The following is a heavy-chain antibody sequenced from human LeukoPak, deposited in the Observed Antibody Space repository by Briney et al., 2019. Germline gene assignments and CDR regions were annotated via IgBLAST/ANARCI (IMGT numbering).Heavy chain of an antibody. V-gene: IGHV5-51*01. CDR1: GYSFTSYW. J-gene: IGHJ4*02. CDR3: ARLRFITMVRGAYFDY. CDR2: IYPGDSDT. D-gene: IGHD3-10*01. Sequence: GESLKISCKGSGYSFTSYWIGWVRQMPGKGLEWMGIIYPGDSDTRYSPSFQGQVTISADKSISTAYLQWSSLKASDTAMYYCARLRFITMVRGAYFDYWGQGTLVTVSS.